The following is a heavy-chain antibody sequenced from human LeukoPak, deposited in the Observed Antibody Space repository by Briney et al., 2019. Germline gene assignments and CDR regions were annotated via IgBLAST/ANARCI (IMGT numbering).Heavy chain of an antibody. CDR3: ARGVDYYENSGTIDY. V-gene: IGHV3-33*01. D-gene: IGHD3-22*01. CDR1: GFTFSDYG. J-gene: IGHJ4*02. CDR2: IWYDGSNK. Sequence: GGSLRLSCAASGFTFSDYGMHWVRQPPGKGLEWVAIIWYDGSNKTYEDSVKGRFTISRDNSKNTLYLQMNSLRAEDTAVYYCARGVDYYENSGTIDYWGQGTLVTVSS.